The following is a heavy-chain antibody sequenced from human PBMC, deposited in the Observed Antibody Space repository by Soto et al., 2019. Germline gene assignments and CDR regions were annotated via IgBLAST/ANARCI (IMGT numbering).Heavy chain of an antibody. CDR2: ITSTGGTK. J-gene: IGHJ4*02. Sequence: EVQLLESGGGLVHPGGSLSISCAASGFTFTSYAMNWVRRVPGKGLEWVSGITSTGGTKFYADSVKGRFTISRDSSKSTVFLRVNSLRVEDTGVYYCAKLKGPLMGLLSTLYLDYWGQGTLVTVSA. V-gene: IGHV3-23*01. D-gene: IGHD2-21*01. CDR1: GFTFTSYA. CDR3: AKLKGPLMGLLSTLYLDY.